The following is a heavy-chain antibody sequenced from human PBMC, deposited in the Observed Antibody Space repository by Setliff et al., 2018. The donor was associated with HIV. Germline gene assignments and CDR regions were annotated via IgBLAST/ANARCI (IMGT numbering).Heavy chain of an antibody. Sequence: ETLSLTCAVYGGSFSGYYWTWIRQPPGKGLEWIGEITHSGSTNYNPSLETRVTISVDTSKNQFSLKLSSVTAADTAVYYCAKGVAGLQYYYYYMDVW. J-gene: IGHJ6*03. V-gene: IGHV4-34*01. CDR2: ITHSGST. CDR3: AKGVAGLQYYYYYMDV. CDR1: GGSFSGYY. D-gene: IGHD6-19*01.